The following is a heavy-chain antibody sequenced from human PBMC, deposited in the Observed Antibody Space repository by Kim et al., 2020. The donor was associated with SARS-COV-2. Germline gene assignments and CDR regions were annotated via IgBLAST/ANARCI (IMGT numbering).Heavy chain of an antibody. CDR3: AKILKGSAAHDY. D-gene: IGHD6-25*01. J-gene: IGHJ4*02. Sequence: YYADSVKGRFTISRDNSKNTLYLQMNSLRAEDTAVYFCAKILKGSAAHDYWGQGTLVTVSS. V-gene: IGHV3-23*01.